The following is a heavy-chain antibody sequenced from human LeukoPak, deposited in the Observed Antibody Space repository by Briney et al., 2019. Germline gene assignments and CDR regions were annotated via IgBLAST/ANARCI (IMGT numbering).Heavy chain of an antibody. D-gene: IGHD6-19*01. Sequence: PSETLSLTCAVYAGSFSTYYWSWIRQPPGKGLEWIGEITHSGSTDYTPSLKSLVAISVDTSKNQFSLKLISVTAADTAVYYCARGIGFSSGWTPVDSWGPGTLVTVSS. V-gene: IGHV4-34*01. CDR2: ITHSGST. J-gene: IGHJ4*02. CDR1: AGSFSTYY. CDR3: ARGIGFSSGWTPVDS.